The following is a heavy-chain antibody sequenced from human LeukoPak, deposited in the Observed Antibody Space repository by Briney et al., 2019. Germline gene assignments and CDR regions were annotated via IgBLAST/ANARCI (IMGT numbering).Heavy chain of an antibody. V-gene: IGHV3-11*01. CDR3: ARHDISGIYFDY. CDR2: ISSSGSTI. D-gene: IGHD3-9*01. J-gene: IGHJ4*02. Sequence: GSLRLSCAASGFTFSDYYMSWIRQAPGKGLEWVSYISSSGSTIYYADSVKGRFTISRDNAKNSLYLQMNSLRAEDTAVYYCARHDISGIYFDYWGQGTLVTVSS. CDR1: GFTFSDYY.